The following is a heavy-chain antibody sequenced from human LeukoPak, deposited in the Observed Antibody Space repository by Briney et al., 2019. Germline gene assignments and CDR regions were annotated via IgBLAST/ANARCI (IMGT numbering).Heavy chain of an antibody. CDR3: AGSSVAGRGAFDY. CDR1: GFSFNSYA. CDR2: ISGRGSST. J-gene: IGHJ4*02. V-gene: IGHV3-23*01. D-gene: IGHD6-19*01. Sequence: GGSLRLSCAAPGFSFNSYAMNWVRQAPGKGLEWVSAISGRGSSTYYADSVKGRFTISRDNAKNSLYLQMNNLRAEDTAVYYCAGSSVAGRGAFDYWGQGTLVTVSS.